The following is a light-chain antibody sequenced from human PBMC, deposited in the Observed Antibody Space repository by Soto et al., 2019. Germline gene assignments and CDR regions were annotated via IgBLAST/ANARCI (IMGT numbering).Light chain of an antibody. CDR1: QSVSSSY. J-gene: IGKJ5*01. Sequence: EIVLTQSPATLSSFPGDRVPLSCRASQSVSSSYIAWYQQRPGQTPSLLIYGASTRATGIPDRFSGSGSGTHFTLTISRLEPGDFAVYYCQHFGGTTSTFGQGTRLEI. V-gene: IGKV3-20*01. CDR3: QHFGGTTST. CDR2: GAS.